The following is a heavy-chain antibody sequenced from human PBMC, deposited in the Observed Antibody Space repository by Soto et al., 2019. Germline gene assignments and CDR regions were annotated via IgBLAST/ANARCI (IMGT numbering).Heavy chain of an antibody. CDR1: GGTFSSYA. V-gene: IGHV1-18*01. Sequence: ASVKVSCKASGGTFSSYAIRWVRQAPGQGLEWMGWISAYNGNTNYAQKLQGRVTMTTDTSTSTAYMELRSLRSDDTAVYYCARDSGSYSGWFDPWGQGTLVTVS. CDR3: ARDSGSYSGWFDP. J-gene: IGHJ5*02. CDR2: ISAYNGNT. D-gene: IGHD1-26*01.